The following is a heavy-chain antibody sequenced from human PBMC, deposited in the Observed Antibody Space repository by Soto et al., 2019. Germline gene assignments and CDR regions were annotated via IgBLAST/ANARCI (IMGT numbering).Heavy chain of an antibody. CDR3: ARGKKQRFALRYYYGLDV. D-gene: IGHD6-25*01. J-gene: IGHJ6*01. CDR1: GFTFSNYG. CDR2: ASYDGSNQ. V-gene: IGHV3-30*03. Sequence: QVQLVESGGGVVQPGRSLRLSCAASGFTFSNYGMHWVRQATGKGLEWVAVASYDGSNQYYADSVKGRFTISRDNSKNTLYLQMNSLRSEDTAVSYCARGKKQRFALRYYYGLDVWGQGTTVTVAS.